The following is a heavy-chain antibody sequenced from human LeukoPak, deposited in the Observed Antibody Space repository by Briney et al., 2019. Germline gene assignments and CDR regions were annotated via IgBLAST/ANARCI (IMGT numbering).Heavy chain of an antibody. V-gene: IGHV4-39*01. J-gene: IGHJ4*02. Sequence: SDTLSLTCTVSGGSISSSTYYWGWIRQPPGKGLEWIVSIYYSGATYYNPSLKSRVTISIDTSNNQFSLRLSSVTAADTAVYYSASPGSVSYYYFDYWGQGTLVTVSS. CDR1: GGSISSSTYY. CDR3: ASPGSVSYYYFDY. CDR2: IYYSGAT. D-gene: IGHD1-26*01.